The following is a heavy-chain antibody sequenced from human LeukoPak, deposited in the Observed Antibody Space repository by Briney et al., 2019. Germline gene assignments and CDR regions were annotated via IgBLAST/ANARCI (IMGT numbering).Heavy chain of an antibody. V-gene: IGHV5-51*01. Sequence: GESLKISCKGSGYSFTSYWIGWVRPMPGRGLEWMGIIYPGDSDTRYSPSFQGQVTISADKSISTACLQWSSLKASDTAMYYCASTDTAMVTSYYYGMDVWGQGTTVTVSS. CDR2: IYPGDSDT. J-gene: IGHJ6*02. D-gene: IGHD5-18*01. CDR3: ASTDTAMVTSYYYGMDV. CDR1: GYSFTSYW.